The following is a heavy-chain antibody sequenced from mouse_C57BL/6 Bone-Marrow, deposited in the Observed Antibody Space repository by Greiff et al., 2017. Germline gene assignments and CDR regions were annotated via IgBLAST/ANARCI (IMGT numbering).Heavy chain of an antibody. J-gene: IGHJ4*01. CDR1: GYTFTDHT. D-gene: IGHD3-2*02. Sequence: QVQLKQPDAELVKPGASVKISCKVSGYTFTDHTIHWMKQRPERGLEWIGNINPSDGSTKYNEKFKGMATLTADKSSSTAYMQLTSLTSEDSAVYCGASSSGPLAMDYWGQGTSVTVSS. CDR3: ASSSGPLAMDY. V-gene: IGHV1-78*01. CDR2: INPSDGST.